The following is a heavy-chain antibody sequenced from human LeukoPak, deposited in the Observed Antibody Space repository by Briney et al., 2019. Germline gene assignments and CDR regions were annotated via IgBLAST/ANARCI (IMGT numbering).Heavy chain of an antibody. V-gene: IGHV1-46*01. J-gene: IGHJ3*02. Sequence: GASVKVSCKASGYTFTSYYMHWVRQAPGQGLEWMGIINPSGGSTSYAQKFQGRVTMTRDTSTSTVYMELSSLRSEDTAVYYCARDVRITMVRANPPNAFDIWGQGTMVTVSS. CDR2: INPSGGST. CDR3: ARDVRITMVRANPPNAFDI. CDR1: GYTFTSYY. D-gene: IGHD3-10*01.